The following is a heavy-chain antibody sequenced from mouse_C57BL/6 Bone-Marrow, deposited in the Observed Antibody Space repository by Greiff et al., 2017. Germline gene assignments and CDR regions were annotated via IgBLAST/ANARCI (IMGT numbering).Heavy chain of an antibody. Sequence: DVMLVESGGGLVQPGGSLKLSCAASGFTFSDYGMAWVRQAPRKGPEWVAFISNLAYSIYYAATVTGRFTISRENAKNTLYLEMSSLRSEDTAMYYCARQLGRALYAMDYWGQGTSVTVSS. J-gene: IGHJ4*01. CDR2: ISNLAYSI. CDR1: GFTFSDYG. D-gene: IGHD4-1*01. CDR3: ARQLGRALYAMDY. V-gene: IGHV5-15*01.